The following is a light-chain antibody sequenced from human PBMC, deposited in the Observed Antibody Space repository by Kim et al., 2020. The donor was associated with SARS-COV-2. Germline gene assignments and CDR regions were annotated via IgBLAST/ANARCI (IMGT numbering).Light chain of an antibody. J-gene: IGLJ2*01. CDR2: DFT. Sequence: QTITISCTETRGNLSGYNDVSWYQQPPDKAPKLILYDFTSRPLGISTRFSGSKSGNTASLTISGLQPEDEADYYCSSYSSIHTLKVFGGGTQLTVL. V-gene: IGLV2-14*03. CDR1: RGNLSGYND. CDR3: SSYSSIHTLKV.